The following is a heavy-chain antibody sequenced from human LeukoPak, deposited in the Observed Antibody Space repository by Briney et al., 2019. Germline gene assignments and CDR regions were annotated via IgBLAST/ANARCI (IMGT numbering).Heavy chain of an antibody. D-gene: IGHD5-24*01. CDR3: AREGRDGYNSP. J-gene: IGHJ5*02. V-gene: IGHV4-59*01. CDR1: GGSISSYY. Sequence: SSETLSLTCTVSGGSISSYYWSWIRQPPGKGLGWIGYIYYSGSTNYNPSLKSRVTISVDTSKNQFSLKLSSVTAADTAVYYCAREGRDGYNSPWGQGTLVTVSS. CDR2: IYYSGST.